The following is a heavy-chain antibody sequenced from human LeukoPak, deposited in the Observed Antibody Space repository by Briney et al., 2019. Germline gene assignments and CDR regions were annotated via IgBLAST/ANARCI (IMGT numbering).Heavy chain of an antibody. D-gene: IGHD5-18*01. J-gene: IGHJ4*02. Sequence: GGSLRLSCAASGFTFSNAWMSWVRQAPGKGLEWVGRIKSKTDGGTTDYAAPVKGRFTISRDDSKNTLYLQMNSLKTEDTAVYYCAKVRNSYGHWGEFNYWGQGTLVTVSS. CDR3: AKVRNSYGHWGEFNY. CDR1: GFTFSNAW. CDR2: IKSKTDGGTT. V-gene: IGHV3-15*01.